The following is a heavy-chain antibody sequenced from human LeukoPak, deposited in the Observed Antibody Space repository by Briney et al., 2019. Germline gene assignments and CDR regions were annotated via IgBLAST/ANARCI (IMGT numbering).Heavy chain of an antibody. Sequence: GGSLRLSCAASGFTLSTYWMSWVRQAPGKGLEWVANIKQDASVKFYVDSVKGRFAISRDNAENSLYLQMSSLRAEDTAVYYCARLLFSYGLSYFDLWGRGTLVTVSS. CDR1: GFTLSTYW. CDR3: ARLLFSYGLSYFDL. J-gene: IGHJ2*01. D-gene: IGHD5-18*01. V-gene: IGHV3-7*03. CDR2: IKQDASVK.